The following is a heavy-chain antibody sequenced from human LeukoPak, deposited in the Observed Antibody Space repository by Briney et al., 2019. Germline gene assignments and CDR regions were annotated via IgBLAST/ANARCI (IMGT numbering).Heavy chain of an antibody. V-gene: IGHV2-5*02. J-gene: IGHJ4*02. Sequence: SGPTLVNPTQTLTLTCTFSGFSLYTSGLGVGWIRQPPGKAPEWLAVIYWDDDKRYNPSLRSRLTMSKDASKSQVFLVISNMDPVDTATYYCAHRRPGHLTGWDNSYFDNWGPGTLVTVSS. CDR2: IYWDDDK. CDR1: GFSLYTSGLG. CDR3: AHRRPGHLTGWDNSYFDN. D-gene: IGHD1/OR15-1a*01.